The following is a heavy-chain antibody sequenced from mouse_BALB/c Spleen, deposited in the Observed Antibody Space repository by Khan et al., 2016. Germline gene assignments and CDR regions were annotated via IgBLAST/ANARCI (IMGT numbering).Heavy chain of an antibody. CDR3: ARLTPYAMDY. Sequence: EVELVESGGGLVQPGGSRKLSCAASGFTFSVFGIHWVRQAPEKGLEWVAYISGGSSTIYYADTVKGRFTISRDNPKNTLLLQMTSLRSEDTAVYYCARLTPYAMDYWGQGTSVTVSS. D-gene: IGHD4-1*01. J-gene: IGHJ4*01. CDR1: GFTFSVFG. CDR2: ISGGSSTI. V-gene: IGHV5-17*02.